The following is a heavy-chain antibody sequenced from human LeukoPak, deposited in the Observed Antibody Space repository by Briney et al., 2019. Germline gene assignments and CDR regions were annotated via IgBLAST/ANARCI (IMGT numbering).Heavy chain of an antibody. J-gene: IGHJ3*02. CDR2: IQSDGSST. D-gene: IGHD3-22*01. V-gene: IGHV3-74*01. CDR3: ARGSTPEEVILDI. CDR1: GFTFSSYW. Sequence: AGGSLRLSCAASGFTFSSYWMHWVRQVPGKGLVWVSRIQSDGSSTRFADSVKGRFTISRDNAKNTLYLQMNSLRAEDTAVYYCARGSTPEEVILDIWGQGTMVTVSS.